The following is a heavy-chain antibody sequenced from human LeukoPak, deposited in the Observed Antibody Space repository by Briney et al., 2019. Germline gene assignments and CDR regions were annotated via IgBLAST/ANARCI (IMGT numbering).Heavy chain of an antibody. CDR1: GYTFTGYW. CDR2: ISPGDSDT. Sequence: GESLKISCKSSGYTFTGYWIGCVRQMPGKGLEWMGIISPGDSDTRYSPSFQGHVTMSADKSINSAYLQWGSLEASDTAMYYCARGRGATVITNFDYWGQGTLVTVSS. CDR3: ARGRGATVITNFDY. J-gene: IGHJ4*02. D-gene: IGHD4-23*01. V-gene: IGHV5-51*01.